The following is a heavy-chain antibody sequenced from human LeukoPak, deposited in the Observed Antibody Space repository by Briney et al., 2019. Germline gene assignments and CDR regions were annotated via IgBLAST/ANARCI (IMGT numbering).Heavy chain of an antibody. CDR3: ARMGVGRYYYYGMDV. V-gene: IGHV4-34*01. D-gene: IGHD3-16*01. J-gene: IGHJ6*02. Sequence: SETLSLTCAVYGGSFSGYYWSWIRQPPGKGLEWIGEINHSGSTNYNPSLKSRVTISVDTSKNQFSLKLSSVTAADTAVYYCARMGVGRYYYYGMDVWGQGTTVTVSS. CDR1: GGSFSGYY. CDR2: INHSGST.